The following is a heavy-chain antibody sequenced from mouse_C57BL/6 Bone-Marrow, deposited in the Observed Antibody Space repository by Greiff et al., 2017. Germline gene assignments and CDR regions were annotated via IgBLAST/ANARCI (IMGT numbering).Heavy chain of an antibody. CDR3: ARGDYSYFDY. Sequence: QVHVKQSGAELARPGASVKLSCKASGYTFTSYGISWVKQRTGQGLEWIGEIYPRSGNTYYNEKFKGKATLTADKSSSTAYMELRSLTSEDSAVYFCARGDYSYFDYWGQGTTLTVSS. J-gene: IGHJ2*01. D-gene: IGHD1-1*01. CDR1: GYTFTSYG. CDR2: IYPRSGNT. V-gene: IGHV1-81*01.